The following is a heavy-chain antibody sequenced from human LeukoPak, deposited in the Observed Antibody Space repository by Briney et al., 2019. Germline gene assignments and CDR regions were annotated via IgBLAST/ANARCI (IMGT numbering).Heavy chain of an antibody. J-gene: IGHJ6*03. D-gene: IGHD1-26*01. CDR3: AREWELRRYYYMDV. Sequence: ASVKVSCKASGYTFTSYGISWVRQAPGQGLEWMGWNSAYNGNTNYAQKLQGRVTMTTDTSTSTAYMELRSLRSDDTAVYYCAREWELRRYYYMDVWGKGTTVTVSS. CDR1: GYTFTSYG. CDR2: NSAYNGNT. V-gene: IGHV1-18*01.